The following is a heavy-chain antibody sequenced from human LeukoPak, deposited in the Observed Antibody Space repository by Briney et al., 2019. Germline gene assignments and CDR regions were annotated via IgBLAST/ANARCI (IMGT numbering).Heavy chain of an antibody. J-gene: IGHJ4*02. D-gene: IGHD3-10*01. CDR3: ARVRVLWFGEIDY. CDR1: GFTFSSYE. Sequence: PGGSLRLSCAASGFTFSSYEMNWVRQAPGKGLEWVSYISGSGSTIYYADSVKGRFTISRDNAKNSLYLQMNSLRAEDTAVYYCARVRVLWFGEIDYWGQGTLVTVSS. V-gene: IGHV3-48*03. CDR2: ISGSGSTI.